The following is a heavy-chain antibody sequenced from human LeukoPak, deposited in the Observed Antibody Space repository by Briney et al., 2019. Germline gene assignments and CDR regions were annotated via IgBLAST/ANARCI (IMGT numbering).Heavy chain of an antibody. V-gene: IGHV1-8*01. D-gene: IGHD1-1*01. CDR3: ARELRRDKY. J-gene: IGHJ4*02. CDR2: MNPGSGNT. CDR1: GYTFSSYD. Sequence: ASVKVSCKASGYTFSSYDINWVRQATGQGLEWMGYMNPGSGNTGYAQNFQGRVTLTVNTSITTAYMELSSLRPEDTAVCYCARELRRDKYWGQGTLVTVSS.